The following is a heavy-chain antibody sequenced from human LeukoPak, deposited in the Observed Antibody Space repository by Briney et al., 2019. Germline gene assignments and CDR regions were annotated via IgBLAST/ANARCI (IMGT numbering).Heavy chain of an antibody. CDR1: GFTFSSYD. D-gene: IGHD5-18*01. J-gene: IGHJ4*02. V-gene: IGHV3-23*01. CDR2: IRPSGDNT. Sequence: PGGSLRLSCAASGFTFSSYDMTWVRQAPGRGLEWVSSIRPSGDNTYYGDSVKGRFTISRDNAKNSVYLQMNSLRAEDTALYYCARPRRGYSYGFFDYWGQGTLVTVSS. CDR3: ARPRRGYSYGFFDY.